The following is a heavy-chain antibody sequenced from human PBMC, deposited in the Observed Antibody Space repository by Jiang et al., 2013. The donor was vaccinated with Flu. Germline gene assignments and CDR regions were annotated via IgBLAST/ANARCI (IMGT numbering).Heavy chain of an antibody. Sequence: GSGLVKPSETLSLTCAVSGGSISSYYWSWIRQPAGKGLEWIGRIYTSGSTNYNPSLKSRVTMSVDTSKNQFSLKLSSVTAADTAVYYCARASQPTLLHDSSGYYTRENPGAFDIWGQGTMVTVSS. J-gene: IGHJ3*02. D-gene: IGHD3-22*01. V-gene: IGHV4-4*07. CDR1: GGSISSYY. CDR2: IYTSGST. CDR3: ARASQPTLLHDSSGYYTRENPGAFDI.